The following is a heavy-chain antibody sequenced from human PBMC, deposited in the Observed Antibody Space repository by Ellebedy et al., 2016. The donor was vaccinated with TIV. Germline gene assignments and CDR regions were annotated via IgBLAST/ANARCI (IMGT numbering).Heavy chain of an antibody. V-gene: IGHV3-74*01. CDR1: GFTFSGYW. Sequence: GESLKISCAASGFTFSGYWIHWVRQVPGKGLVWVSRIKSDGTSTGYADSVKGRFTISRDNAKNTLYLQMNSLRAEDTAVYYCARGLFNNNGMDVWGQGTTVTVSS. CDR2: IKSDGTST. J-gene: IGHJ6*02. D-gene: IGHD1/OR15-1a*01. CDR3: ARGLFNNNGMDV.